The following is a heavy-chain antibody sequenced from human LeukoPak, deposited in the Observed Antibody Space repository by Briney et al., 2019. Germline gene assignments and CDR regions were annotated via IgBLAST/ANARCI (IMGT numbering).Heavy chain of an antibody. D-gene: IGHD3-10*01. CDR1: GGSFSGYY. J-gene: IGHJ6*03. CDR3: ARWGTLWGFGELSAYYYYMDV. CDR2: INHSGST. Sequence: SETLSLTCAVYGGSFSGYYWSWIRQPPGKGLEWIGEINHSGSTNYNPSLKSRVTISVDTSKNQFSLKLSSVTAADTAVYYCARWGTLWGFGELSAYYYYMDVWGKGTTVTVSS. V-gene: IGHV4-34*01.